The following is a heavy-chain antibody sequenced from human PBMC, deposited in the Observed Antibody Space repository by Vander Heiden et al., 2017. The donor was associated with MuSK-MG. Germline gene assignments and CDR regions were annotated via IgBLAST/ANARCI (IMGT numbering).Heavy chain of an antibody. CDR1: GFTFGAYA. CDR3: TRRSYTRWFDP. V-gene: IGHV3-49*03. D-gene: IGHD1-26*01. CDR2: IRSKAYGGTT. J-gene: IGHJ5*02. Sequence: EVQLVESGGGLVQPGRSLRLSCTASGFTFGAYAMSWFRQAPGKGLEWVGFIRSKAYGGTTEYAASVKGRFTISRDDSKSIAYLQMNSLKTEDTAVYYCTRRSYTRWFDPWGQGTLVTVSS.